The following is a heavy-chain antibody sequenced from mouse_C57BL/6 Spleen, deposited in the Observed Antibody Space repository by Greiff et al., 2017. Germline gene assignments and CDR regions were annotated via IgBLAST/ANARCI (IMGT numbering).Heavy chain of an antibody. D-gene: IGHD2-4*01. J-gene: IGHJ3*01. CDR3: TGVPLYYEGAWFAY. CDR1: GYSFTGYY. V-gene: IGHV1-42*01. Sequence: EVQLQQSGPELVKPGASVKISCKASGYSFTGYYMNWVKQRPEKSLEWIGEINPSTGGTTYNQKFKDKATLTVDKSSSTAYMQLKSLTSEDSAVYYCTGVPLYYEGAWFAYWGQGTLVTVSA. CDR2: INPSTGGT.